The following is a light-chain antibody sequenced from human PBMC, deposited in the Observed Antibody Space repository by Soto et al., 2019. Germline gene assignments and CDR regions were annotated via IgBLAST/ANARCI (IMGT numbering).Light chain of an antibody. CDR1: QRVTGNY. CDR2: GAS. J-gene: IGKJ5*01. V-gene: IGKV3-20*01. CDR3: PPYGSSPPP. Sequence: SVIRGGKESSSRWSSQRVTGNYLAWYQQKPGQAPRLLMSGASSRATGTPDRFSGSGSGTDFIRALGSLAPEVFPADYCPPYGSSPPPCGQGTRLEIK.